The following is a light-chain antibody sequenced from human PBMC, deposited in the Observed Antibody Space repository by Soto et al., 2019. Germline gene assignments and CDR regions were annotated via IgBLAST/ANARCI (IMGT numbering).Light chain of an antibody. Sequence: DIQMTQSPSSLSASVGDRVTITCRASQSISSYLNWYQQKPGQAPKLLIYAASSLQSGVPSRFSGSGSGTDFILTMSSLPPEDFATYYCQQSYSTPHTFGGGTKVEIK. CDR3: QQSYSTPHT. CDR2: AAS. V-gene: IGKV1-39*01. CDR1: QSISSY. J-gene: IGKJ4*01.